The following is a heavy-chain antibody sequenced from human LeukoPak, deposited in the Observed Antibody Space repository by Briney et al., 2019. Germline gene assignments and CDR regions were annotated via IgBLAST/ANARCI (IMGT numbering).Heavy chain of an antibody. CDR1: GYTFTSYV. D-gene: IGHD1-14*01. Sequence: ASVKVSCKASGYTFTSYVIHWVRQAPGQRFEWMGWISAYNGNTNYALKLQGRVTMTTDTSTSTAYMELRSLRSDDTAVYYCARTLTTPDYWGQGTLVTVSS. J-gene: IGHJ4*02. V-gene: IGHV1-18*04. CDR3: ARTLTTPDY. CDR2: ISAYNGNT.